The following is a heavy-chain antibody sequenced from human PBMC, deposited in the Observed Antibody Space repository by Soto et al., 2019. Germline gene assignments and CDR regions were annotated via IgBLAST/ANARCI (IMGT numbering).Heavy chain of an antibody. J-gene: IGHJ3*02. CDR2: MNPNSGNT. CDR3: ARVGSSGWYVMKAFDI. Sequence: QVQLVQSGAEVKKPGASVKVSCKASGYTFTSYDINWVRQATGQGLEGMGWMNPNSGNTGYAQKFQGRVTMTRITSISTAYMELSSLRSEDTAVYYCARVGSSGWYVMKAFDIWGRGTMVIVCS. CDR1: GYTFTSYD. D-gene: IGHD6-19*01. V-gene: IGHV1-8*01.